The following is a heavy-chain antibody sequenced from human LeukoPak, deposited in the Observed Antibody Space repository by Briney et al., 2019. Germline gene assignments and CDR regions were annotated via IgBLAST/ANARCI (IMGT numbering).Heavy chain of an antibody. CDR2: IRSRAYGGPA. Sequence: KPGGSLRLSCTASGFYSGDYAMTWFRQARGKGLEGVEFIRSRAYGGPAEYAASVKGRFAISRDDSKNIAYLQMNSLMSEDTAVYYCSRVQIRAVTLATVVRGPDVFGVWGQGTIVTVSS. CDR1: GFYSGDYA. CDR3: SRVQIRAVTLATVVRGPDVFGV. J-gene: IGHJ3*01. V-gene: IGHV3-49*05. D-gene: IGHD3-10*01.